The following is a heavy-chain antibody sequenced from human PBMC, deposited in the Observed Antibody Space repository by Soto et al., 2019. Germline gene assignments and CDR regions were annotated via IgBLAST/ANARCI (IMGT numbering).Heavy chain of an antibody. CDR3: ASALYCSGGSCSFDP. CDR1: GGSVSSGSYY. V-gene: IGHV4-61*01. CDR2: ICYSGST. Sequence: QVQLQESGPGLVKPSETLSLTCTVSGGSVSSGSYYWSWIRQPPGKGLEWIGFICYSGSTNYNPSLRRRVTISVDTSKNQFSLQLSSVTAADTAVYYCASALYCSGGSCSFDPWGQGTLVTVSS. D-gene: IGHD2-15*01. J-gene: IGHJ5*02.